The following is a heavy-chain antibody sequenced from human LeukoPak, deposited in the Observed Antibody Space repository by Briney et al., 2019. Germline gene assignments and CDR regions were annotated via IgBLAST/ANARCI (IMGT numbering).Heavy chain of an antibody. V-gene: IGHV1-69*05. D-gene: IGHD6-13*01. Sequence: SVKVSCKASGGTFSSYAISWVRQAPGQGLEWMGGIIPIFGTANYAQKFQGRVTITTDESTSTAYMELSSLRSEDTAVYYCARGRIAAAGQYYYYGMDVWGQGTTVTVSS. J-gene: IGHJ6*02. CDR1: GGTFSSYA. CDR3: ARGRIAAAGQYYYYGMDV. CDR2: IIPIFGTA.